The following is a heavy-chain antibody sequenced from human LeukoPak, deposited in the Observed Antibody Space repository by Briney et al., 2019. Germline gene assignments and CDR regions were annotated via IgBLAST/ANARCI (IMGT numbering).Heavy chain of an antibody. CDR3: ARRAVRIARGLYYYGSGSSSDYFDY. J-gene: IGHJ4*02. D-gene: IGHD3-10*01. V-gene: IGHV4-4*07. CDR1: GGSISSYY. CDR2: VFTSGIISGNT. Sequence: ASETLSLTCTVSGGSISSYYWSWIRQPPGKGLEWIGRVFTSGIISGNTNYNPSVKSRVTMSVDSSKNQFSLKLNSVTAADTAVYYCARRAVRIARGLYYYGSGSSSDYFDYWGQGTLVTVSS.